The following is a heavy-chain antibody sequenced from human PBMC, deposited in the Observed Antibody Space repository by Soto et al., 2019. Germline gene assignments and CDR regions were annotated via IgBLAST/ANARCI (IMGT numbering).Heavy chain of an antibody. Sequence: QVQLQESGPGLVKPSETLSLTCTVSGGSISSYQWSWIRQPPGKGLEWIGNIYYSGSTYYNPSLKSRXXIXLXXSKNQFSLKLGSATAADTAVYYCARRDKEEYAFDIRGQGTMVTVSS. CDR3: ARRDKEEYAFDI. CDR1: GGSISSYQ. J-gene: IGHJ3*02. D-gene: IGHD3-10*01. CDR2: IYYSGST. V-gene: IGHV4-59*08.